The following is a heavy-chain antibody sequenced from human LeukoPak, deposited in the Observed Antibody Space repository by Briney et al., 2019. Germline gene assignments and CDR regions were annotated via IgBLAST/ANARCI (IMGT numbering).Heavy chain of an antibody. CDR2: ISSSSSTI. V-gene: IGHV3-48*02. CDR1: GFTSNSYN. CDR3: ARAYSSSSGRDAFDS. J-gene: IGHJ3*02. D-gene: IGHD6-6*01. Sequence: PGEPLRLSCAASGFTSNSYNMNWVRQAPGKGLEWVSYISSSSSTIYYADSVKGRFTISRDSAKTSLFLQMNSLRDEDTAVYYCARAYSSSSGRDAFDSWGLGTLVTVSS.